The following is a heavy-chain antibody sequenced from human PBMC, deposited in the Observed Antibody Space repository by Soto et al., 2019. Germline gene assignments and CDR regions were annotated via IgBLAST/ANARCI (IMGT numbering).Heavy chain of an antibody. CDR2: TYYRSKWYN. CDR3: ARDPSYYDSSGYLRRPSPFDY. D-gene: IGHD3-22*01. J-gene: IGHJ4*02. CDR1: GDSVSSNSAA. V-gene: IGHV6-1*01. Sequence: SQTLSLTCAISGDSVSSNSAAWNWIRQSPSRGLEWLGRTYYRSKWYNDYAVSVKSRITTNPDTSKNQFSLQLNSVTPEDTAVYYCARDPSYYDSSGYLRRPSPFDYWGQGTLVTVSS.